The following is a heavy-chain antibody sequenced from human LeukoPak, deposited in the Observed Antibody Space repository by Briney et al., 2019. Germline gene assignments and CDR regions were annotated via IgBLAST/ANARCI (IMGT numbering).Heavy chain of an antibody. CDR1: GGSISSYY. Sequence: SETLSLTFSVFGGSISSYYWSWIRPTPGKGLEWIGYIYYSGSTNYNPSLKSRVTISVDTSKNQFSLKLRSVTAADTAVYYCARLKWLRINWFDPWGQGTLVTVSS. CDR3: ARLKWLRINWFDP. J-gene: IGHJ5*02. CDR2: IYYSGST. V-gene: IGHV4-59*08. D-gene: IGHD5-12*01.